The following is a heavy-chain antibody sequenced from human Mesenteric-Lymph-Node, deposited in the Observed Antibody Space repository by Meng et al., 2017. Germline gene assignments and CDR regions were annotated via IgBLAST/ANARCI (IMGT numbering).Heavy chain of an antibody. V-gene: IGHV3-7*03. CDR3: AKGYSSGLDAFDI. J-gene: IGHJ3*02. Sequence: GESLKISCAASGLRFSSKWMSWVRQAPGKGLEWVASINEDESEKYYVDSVRGRFTISRDNAKNSLYLQMNSLRAEDTALYYCAKGYSSGLDAFDIWGQGTMVTVSS. CDR1: GLRFSSKW. CDR2: INEDESEK. D-gene: IGHD6-19*01.